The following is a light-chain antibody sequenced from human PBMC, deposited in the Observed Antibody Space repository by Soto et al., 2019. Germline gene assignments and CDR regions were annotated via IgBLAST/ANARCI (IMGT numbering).Light chain of an antibody. CDR3: QQYKNGPRT. CDR1: QSVXRN. CDR2: GAS. J-gene: IGKJ1*01. V-gene: IGKV3-15*01. Sequence: DIVMTQSPATLSVSPGERVTLSCRASQSVXRNLAWYQHKPGQSPRILXDGASARATGSPDRLSGSGSVTDFTLTISRLEPEDFAVYYCQQYKNGPRTFGQGTKVDIK.